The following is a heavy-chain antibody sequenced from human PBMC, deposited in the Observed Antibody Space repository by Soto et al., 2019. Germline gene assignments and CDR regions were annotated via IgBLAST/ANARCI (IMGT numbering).Heavy chain of an antibody. V-gene: IGHV1-24*01. CDR1: GYTLTELS. D-gene: IGHD2-2*01. J-gene: IGHJ3*02. CDR3: ATYLRSDCSSTSCYYDAFDI. Sequence: ASVKVSCKVSGYTLTELSMHWVRQAPGKGLEWMGGFDPEDGETIYAQKFQGRVTMTEDTSTDTAYMELSSLRSEDTAVYYCATYLRSDCSSTSCYYDAFDIWGQVTMVTVSS. CDR2: FDPEDGET.